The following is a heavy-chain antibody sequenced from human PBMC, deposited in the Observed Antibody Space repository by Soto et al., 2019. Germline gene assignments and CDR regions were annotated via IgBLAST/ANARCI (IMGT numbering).Heavy chain of an antibody. CDR2: ISNDGSNK. Sequence: VGSLRLSCAASGFTFSSYGMQWVRQAPGKGLEWVTGISNDGSNKYYGDSVKGRFTISRDNAKYTLFLQMNSLRVEDTAVYYCAKDRYLTARPYPSPDYWGQGTLVTVSS. CDR3: AKDRYLTARPYPSPDY. J-gene: IGHJ4*02. D-gene: IGHD6-6*01. V-gene: IGHV3-30*18. CDR1: GFTFSSYG.